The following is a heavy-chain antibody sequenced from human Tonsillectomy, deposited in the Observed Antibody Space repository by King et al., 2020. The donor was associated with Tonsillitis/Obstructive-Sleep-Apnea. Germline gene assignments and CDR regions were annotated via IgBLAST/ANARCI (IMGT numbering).Heavy chain of an antibody. CDR2: ISWNSGSI. D-gene: IGHD2-2*01. V-gene: IGHV3-9*01. Sequence: VQLVESGGGLVQPGRSLRLSCAASGFTFDDYAMHWVRQAPGKGLEWVSGISWNSGSICYADSVKGRFTISRDNAKNSLYLQMNSLRAEDTALYYCAKGTLPYQLLDYNWFDPWGEGTLVTVSS. J-gene: IGHJ5*02. CDR1: GFTFDDYA. CDR3: AKGTLPYQLLDYNWFDP.